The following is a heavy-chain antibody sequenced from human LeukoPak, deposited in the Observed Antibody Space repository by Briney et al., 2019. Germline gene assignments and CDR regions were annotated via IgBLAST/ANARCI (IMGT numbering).Heavy chain of an antibody. CDR1: GASISSYY. D-gene: IGHD6-19*01. CDR3: AKMQQWLVPDY. V-gene: IGHV4-4*09. CDR2: ISTSGST. Sequence: SETLSLTCTVSGASISSYYWSWIRQPPGKGLEWIGYISTSGSTNYNPSLKSRVTISVDTSKNQFSLKLSSVTAADTAVYYCAKMQQWLVPDYWGQGTLVTVSS. J-gene: IGHJ4*02.